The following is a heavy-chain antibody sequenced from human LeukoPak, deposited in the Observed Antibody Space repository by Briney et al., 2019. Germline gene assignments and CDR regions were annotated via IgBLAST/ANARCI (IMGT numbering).Heavy chain of an antibody. Sequence: ASVKVSCKASGYTFTGYYMRWVRQAPGQGLEWMGWINPNSGGANYAQKFQGRVTMTRDTSISTAYMELSRLRSDDTAVYYCARDKSGNSGWYSYFDYWGQGTLVTVSS. CDR3: ARDKSGNSGWYSYFDY. J-gene: IGHJ4*02. D-gene: IGHD6-19*01. V-gene: IGHV1-2*02. CDR2: INPNSGGA. CDR1: GYTFTGYY.